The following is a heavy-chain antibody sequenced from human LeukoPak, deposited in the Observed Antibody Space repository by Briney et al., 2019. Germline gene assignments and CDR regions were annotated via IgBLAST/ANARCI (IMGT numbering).Heavy chain of an antibody. J-gene: IGHJ5*02. D-gene: IGHD2-2*01. V-gene: IGHV4-34*01. CDR3: AVVPAAPPGWFDP. CDR2: INHSGST. CDR1: GRSFSGYY. Sequence: PSEALSLTCAVYGRSFSGYYWSWIRQPPGKGLEWIGEINHSGSTNYNPSLKSRVTISVDTSKNQFSLKLSSVTAADTAVYYCAVVPAAPPGWFDPWGQGTLVTVSS.